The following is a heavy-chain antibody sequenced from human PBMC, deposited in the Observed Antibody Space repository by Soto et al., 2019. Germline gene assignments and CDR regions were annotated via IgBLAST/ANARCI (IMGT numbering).Heavy chain of an antibody. D-gene: IGHD3-3*01. Sequence: QVQLVQSGAEVKEPGSSVNVSCKTAGATFGNTAVTWVRQAPGQGLEWIGGIVPLFGTANYAQKFRGRVTITADESTSTADMELGSLRPDDTAVYYCARDGDPGYSFWSGPLGGGRFDPWGQGTLVTVSS. CDR2: IVPLFGTA. V-gene: IGHV1-69*12. CDR1: GATFGNTA. J-gene: IGHJ5*02. CDR3: ARDGDPGYSFWSGPLGGGRFDP.